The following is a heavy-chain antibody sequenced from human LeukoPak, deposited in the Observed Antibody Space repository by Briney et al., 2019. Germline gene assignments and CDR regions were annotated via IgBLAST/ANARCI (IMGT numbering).Heavy chain of an antibody. CDR3: AKDARANSYDSSGYGDY. CDR1: GFTFSSYA. J-gene: IGHJ4*02. Sequence: GGSLRLSCAASGFTFSSYAMSWVRQTPGKGLEWVSAISGSGGSTYYADSVKGRFTISRDNSKNTLYLQMNSLRAEDTAVYYCAKDARANSYDSSGYGDYWGQGTLVTVSS. V-gene: IGHV3-23*01. CDR2: ISGSGGST. D-gene: IGHD3-22*01.